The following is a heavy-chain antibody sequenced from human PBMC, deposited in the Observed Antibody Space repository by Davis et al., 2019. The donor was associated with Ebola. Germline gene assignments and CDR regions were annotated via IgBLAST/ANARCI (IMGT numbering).Heavy chain of an antibody. CDR1: GFTFSSYG. CDR2: VSYDGNGR. Sequence: PGGSLRLSCAASGFTFSSYGMHWVRQAPGKGLEWVAVVSYDGNGRYYADSVKGRFTISRDNAKSTLYLQMNSLTAEDTAVYYCVRTTYGAPEYWGQGTLVTVSS. V-gene: IGHV3-30*03. CDR3: VRTTYGAPEY. D-gene: IGHD4-17*01. J-gene: IGHJ4*02.